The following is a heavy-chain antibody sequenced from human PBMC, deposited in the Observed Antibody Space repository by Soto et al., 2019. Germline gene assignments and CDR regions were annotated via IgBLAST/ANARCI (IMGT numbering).Heavy chain of an antibody. Sequence: GSLSLSYAAAGCTFTGHSRSWVRQTPGKGLEWVSSISSTTNYIYYGDSMKGRFTISRDNAKNSLYLEMNSLRAEDTAVYYCARESEDLTSNFDFWGQGTLVPFSS. V-gene: IGHV3-21*06. CDR3: ARESEDLTSNFDF. CDR2: ISSTTNYI. CDR1: GCTFTGHS. J-gene: IGHJ4*02.